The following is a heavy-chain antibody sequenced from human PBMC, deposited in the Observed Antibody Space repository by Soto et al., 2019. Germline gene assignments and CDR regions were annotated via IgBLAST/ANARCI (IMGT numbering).Heavy chain of an antibody. Sequence: SETLSLTCTVAGGSISSYYWSWIRQPPGKGLEWIGYIYYSGSTNYNPSLKSRVTISVDTSKNQFSLKLSSVTAADTAVYYCARGKVVVAASYCMDVWGKGTTVTVSS. J-gene: IGHJ6*03. CDR3: ARGKVVVAASYCMDV. CDR2: IYYSGST. D-gene: IGHD2-15*01. V-gene: IGHV4-59*01. CDR1: GGSISSYY.